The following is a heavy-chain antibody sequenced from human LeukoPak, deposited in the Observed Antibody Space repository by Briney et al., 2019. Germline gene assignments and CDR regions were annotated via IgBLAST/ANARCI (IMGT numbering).Heavy chain of an antibody. CDR2: IYYSGST. CDR1: GGSISSYY. CDR3: AREIASFYGSGTYYKPYYYYYMDV. Sequence: NSSETLSLTCTVSGGSISSYYWSWIRQPPGKGLEWIGYIYYSGSTNYNPSLKSRVTISVDTSKNQFSLKLSSVTAADTAVYYCAREIASFYGSGTYYKPYYYYYMDVWGKGTTVTISS. J-gene: IGHJ6*03. D-gene: IGHD3-10*01. V-gene: IGHV4-59*01.